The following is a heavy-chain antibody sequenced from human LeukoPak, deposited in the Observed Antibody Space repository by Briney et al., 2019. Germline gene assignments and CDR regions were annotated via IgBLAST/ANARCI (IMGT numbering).Heavy chain of an antibody. CDR1: GFTFSSYG. V-gene: IGHV3-23*01. J-gene: IGHJ4*02. CDR2: ISGSGGST. Sequence: GGSLRLSCAASGFTFSSYGMSWVRQAPGKGLEWVSAISGSGGSTYYADSVKGRFTISRDNSENTLYLQMNSLRAEDTAVYYCAKDRGDSYGDLDYWGQGTLVTVSS. D-gene: IGHD2-21*02. CDR3: AKDRGDSYGDLDY.